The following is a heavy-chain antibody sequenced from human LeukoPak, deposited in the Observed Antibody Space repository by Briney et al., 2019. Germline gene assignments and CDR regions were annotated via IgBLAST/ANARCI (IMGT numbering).Heavy chain of an antibody. CDR2: ISSSGSTM. V-gene: IGHV3-48*04. CDR1: GYSFTSYW. D-gene: IGHD6-6*01. CDR3: ARDRGGSSTFDI. J-gene: IGHJ3*02. Sequence: GESLKISCKGSGYSFTSYWIGWVRQAPGKGLEWVSYISSSGSTMYYADSVKGRFTISRDNAKNSLYLQMNSLRAEDTAVYYCARDRGGSSTFDIWGQGTMVTVSS.